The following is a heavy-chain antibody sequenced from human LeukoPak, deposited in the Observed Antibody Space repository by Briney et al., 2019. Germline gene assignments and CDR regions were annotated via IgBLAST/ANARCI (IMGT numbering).Heavy chain of an antibody. D-gene: IGHD3-10*01. CDR3: ARAVVVARGLMAYFDC. CDR1: GGTFSSYA. CDR2: IIPIPGMA. J-gene: IGHJ4*02. V-gene: IGHV1-69*04. Sequence: SVKVSCKASGGTFSSYAISWVRQAPGQGLEWMGRIIPIPGMANYAQKFQGRVTITADSSTGTAYMEVSSLRSEDTAVYYCARAVVVARGLMAYFDCWGQGTLVTVSS.